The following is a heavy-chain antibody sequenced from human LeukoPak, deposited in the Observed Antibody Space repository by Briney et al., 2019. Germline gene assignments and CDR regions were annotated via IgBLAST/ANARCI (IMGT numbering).Heavy chain of an antibody. D-gene: IGHD6-19*01. Sequence: SQTLSLTCALSGDIFSSNTAAWNWIRQSPSRGLEWLGRTLYRSKLYNDYALSVKSRISINPDTSKNQFSLQLNFVPPEDTAVYYCAREVAGTYAFDYWGQGTLVTVSS. CDR1: GDIFSSNTAA. V-gene: IGHV6-1*01. CDR2: TLYRSKLYN. J-gene: IGHJ4*02. CDR3: AREVAGTYAFDY.